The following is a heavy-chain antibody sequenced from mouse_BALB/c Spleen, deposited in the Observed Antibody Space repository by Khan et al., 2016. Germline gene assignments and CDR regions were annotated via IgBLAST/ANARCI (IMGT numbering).Heavy chain of an antibody. V-gene: IGHV5-6-3*01. CDR2: INSNGGST. CDR3: ARRRYDGYYYAMDC. Sequence: EVELVESGGDLVQPGGSLKLSCAASGFNFSSYGMSWVRQTPDKRLELVATINSNGGSTYYPDSVKGRFTIFRENAKRTLYLQMSSLKSEDTAMYYCARRRYDGYYYAMDCWGQGTSVTVSS. J-gene: IGHJ4*01. CDR1: GFNFSSYG. D-gene: IGHD2-14*01.